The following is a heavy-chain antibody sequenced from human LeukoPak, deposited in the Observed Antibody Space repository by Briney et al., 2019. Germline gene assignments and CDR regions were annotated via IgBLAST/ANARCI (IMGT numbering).Heavy chain of an antibody. D-gene: IGHD3-22*01. CDR3: ARDFYRCYYDSSGSPFDY. CDR2: INWNGGST. J-gene: IGHJ4*02. CDR1: GFTFGVYG. V-gene: IGHV3-20*04. Sequence: GSLRLPCAASGFTFGVYGMSWVREAPGKGLEGVSGINWNGGSTGYADSVKGRFTISRDNAKNSLYLQMNSPRAEDTALYYCARDFYRCYYDSSGSPFDYWGQGTLVTVSS.